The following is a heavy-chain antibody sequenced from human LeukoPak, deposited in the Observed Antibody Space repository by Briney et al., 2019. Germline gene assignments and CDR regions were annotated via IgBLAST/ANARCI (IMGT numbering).Heavy chain of an antibody. CDR2: ISGSGGTT. V-gene: IGHV3-23*01. Sequence: GGSLRLSCAASGFTFVNYGMSWVRQAPGKGLEWVSAISGSGGTTFYADSVKGRFTISRDNSKNTLFLQMHSLRAEDTAVYYCAKAARDRSNYYYYMDVWGKGTTVTVSS. CDR3: AKAARDRSNYYYYMDV. J-gene: IGHJ6*03. D-gene: IGHD3-22*01. CDR1: GFTFVNYG.